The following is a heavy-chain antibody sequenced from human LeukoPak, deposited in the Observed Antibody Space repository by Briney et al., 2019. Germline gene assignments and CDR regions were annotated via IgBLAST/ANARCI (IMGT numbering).Heavy chain of an antibody. J-gene: IGHJ4*02. CDR1: GYTFTGYY. V-gene: IGHV1-2*02. CDR2: INPNSGGT. Sequence: GTSVKVSCKASGYTFTGYYMHWVRQAPGQGLEWMGWINPNSGGTNYAQKFQGRVTMTRDTSISTAYMELSRLRSDDTAVYSWARGGGWAYCSSTSCLFLHYWGQGTLVTVSS. D-gene: IGHD2-2*01. CDR3: ARGGGWAYCSSTSCLFLHY.